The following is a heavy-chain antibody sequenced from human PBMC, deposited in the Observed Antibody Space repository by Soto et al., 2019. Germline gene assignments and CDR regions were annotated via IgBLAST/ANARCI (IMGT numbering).Heavy chain of an antibody. CDR3: ARDVSSGYDSYYFDY. J-gene: IGHJ4*02. CDR1: SSLISSGYY. CDR2: IAYSGRT. Sequence: PXETLCLTGSVSSSLISSGYYWGWIRQTPVKGLEWLGSIAYSGRTYYNPSLKSRVSTSVDLSKNQFSLNLRSVTAADTAVYFCARDVSSGYDSYYFDYWGQANLVTVS. V-gene: IGHV4-38-2*02. D-gene: IGHD3-22*01.